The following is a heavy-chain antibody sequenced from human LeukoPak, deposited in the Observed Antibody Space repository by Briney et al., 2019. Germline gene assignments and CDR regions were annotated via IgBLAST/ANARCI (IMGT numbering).Heavy chain of an antibody. V-gene: IGHV4-61*01. J-gene: IGHJ3*02. CDR3: ARGKLGMEAFDI. D-gene: IGHD7-27*01. Sequence: SETLSLTCTVSGGSVGSGSYYWSWIRQPPGKGLEWIGYIYYSGSTNYNPSLKSRVTISVDTSKNQFSLKLSSVTAADTAVYYCARGKLGMEAFDIWGQGTMATVSS. CDR2: IYYSGST. CDR1: GGSVGSGSYY.